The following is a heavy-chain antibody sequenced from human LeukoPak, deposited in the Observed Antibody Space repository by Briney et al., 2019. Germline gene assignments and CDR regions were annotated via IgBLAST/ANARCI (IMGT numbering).Heavy chain of an antibody. J-gene: IGHJ6*03. CDR2: INEDGSEK. CDR3: ARGETMDV. D-gene: IGHD5-24*01. CDR1: EFSFETYW. V-gene: IGHV3-7*01. Sequence: GGSLRLSCVALEFSFETYWMSWVRQAPGKGPEWVANINEDGSEKHYVGSVRGRFTISRDNADNSLHLQMNSPRPEDMAVYYCARGETMDVWRNGTTVTVSS.